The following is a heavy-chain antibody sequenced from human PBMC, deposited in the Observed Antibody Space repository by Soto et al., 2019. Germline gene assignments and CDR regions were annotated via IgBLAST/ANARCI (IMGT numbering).Heavy chain of an antibody. Sequence: ASVKVSCKASGYTFTSYGISWVRQAPGQRLEWMGWISAYNGNTNYAQKLQGRVTMTTDTSTSTAYMELRSLRSDDTAVYYCARNTQLIAAASVRSPFDYWGQGTLVTVSS. D-gene: IGHD6-13*01. CDR1: GYTFTSYG. CDR2: ISAYNGNT. V-gene: IGHV1-18*01. J-gene: IGHJ4*02. CDR3: ARNTQLIAAASVRSPFDY.